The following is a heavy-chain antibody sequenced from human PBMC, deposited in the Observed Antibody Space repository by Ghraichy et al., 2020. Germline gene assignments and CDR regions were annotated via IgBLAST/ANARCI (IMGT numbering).Heavy chain of an antibody. J-gene: IGHJ6*02. CDR3: ARAPVYATGNYYYYGMDV. CDR1: GFTFSSYW. Sequence: GGSLRLSCAASGFTFSSYWMSWVRQAPGKGLEWVANIKQDGSEKYYVDSVKGRFTISRDNAKNSLYLQMNSLRAEDTAVYYCARAPVYATGNYYYYGMDVWGQGTTVTVSS. D-gene: IGHD2-8*01. CDR2: IKQDGSEK. V-gene: IGHV3-7*03.